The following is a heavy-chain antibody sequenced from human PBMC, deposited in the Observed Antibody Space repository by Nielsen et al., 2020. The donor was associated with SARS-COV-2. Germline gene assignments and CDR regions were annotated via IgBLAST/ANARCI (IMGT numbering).Heavy chain of an antibody. CDR1: GGSISSYY. CDR3: ARRTYDYDSSGPGVDAFYI. J-gene: IGHJ3*02. CDR2: IYYSGST. D-gene: IGHD3-22*01. Sequence: SETLSLTCTVSGGSISSYYWSWIRQPPGKGLEWIGYIYYSGSTNYNPSLKSRVTISVDTSKNQFSLKLSSVTAADTAVYYCARRTYDYDSSGPGVDAFYIWGLGTMVNVSS. V-gene: IGHV4-59*08.